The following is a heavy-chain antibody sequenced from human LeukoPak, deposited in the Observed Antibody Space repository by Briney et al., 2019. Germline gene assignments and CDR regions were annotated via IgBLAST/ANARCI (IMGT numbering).Heavy chain of an antibody. CDR1: GFTFSNHA. D-gene: IGHD1-26*01. V-gene: IGHV3-23*01. CDR3: ARRSPGSSSLFFYYMDV. Sequence: PGGSMRLSRAASGFTFSNHAMSWVRQAPGKGLEWVSGISSSGSSTFFADHVKGRFTISRDNAKNSLYLQINTLQAEDTAVYYCARRSPGSSSLFFYYMDVWGKGTTVTVSS. J-gene: IGHJ6*03. CDR2: ISSSGSST.